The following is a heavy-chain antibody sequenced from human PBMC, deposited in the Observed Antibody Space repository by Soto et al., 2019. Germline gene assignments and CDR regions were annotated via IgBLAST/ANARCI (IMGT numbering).Heavy chain of an antibody. V-gene: IGHV1-8*01. D-gene: IGHD2-2*01. CDR2: MNPNSGNT. J-gene: IGHJ6*02. CDR3: ARNRRCSSTSCYSDYYYYGMDV. CDR1: GHTFTSYD. Sequence: GASVKVSCKASGHTFTSYDINWVRQATGQGLEWMGWMNPNSGNTGYAQKFQGRVTMTRNTSISTAYMELSSLRPEDTAVYYCARNRRCSSTSCYSDYYYYGMDVWGQGTTVTVSS.